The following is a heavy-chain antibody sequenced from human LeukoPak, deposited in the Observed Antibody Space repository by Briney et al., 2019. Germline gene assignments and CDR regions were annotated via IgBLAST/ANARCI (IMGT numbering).Heavy chain of an antibody. CDR1: GGSFSGYY. D-gene: IGHD2-2*02. Sequence: PSETLSLTCAVYGGSFSGYYWSWIRQPPGKGLEWIGEINHSGSTNYNPSLKSRVTISVDTSKNQFSLKLSSVIAADTAVYYCGRGANIVVVSAAIRGGWFDPWGQGTLVTVSS. CDR3: GRGANIVVVSAAIRGGWFDP. CDR2: INHSGST. V-gene: IGHV4-34*01. J-gene: IGHJ5*02.